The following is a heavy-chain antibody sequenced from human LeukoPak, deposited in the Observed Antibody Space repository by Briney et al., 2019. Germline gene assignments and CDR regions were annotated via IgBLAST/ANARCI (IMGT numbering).Heavy chain of an antibody. D-gene: IGHD3-10*01. Sequence: SVKVSCKASGYTFTNYDITWVRQAPGQGLEWMGGIIPISGTANYAQKFQGRVTITADESTSTAYMELSSLRSEDTAVYYCASSPLWFGELFGAFDIWGQGTMVTVSS. CDR3: ASSPLWFGELFGAFDI. J-gene: IGHJ3*02. CDR2: IIPISGTA. V-gene: IGHV1-69*13. CDR1: GYTFTNYD.